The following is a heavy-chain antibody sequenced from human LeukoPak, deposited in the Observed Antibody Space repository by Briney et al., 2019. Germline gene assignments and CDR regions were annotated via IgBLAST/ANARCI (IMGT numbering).Heavy chain of an antibody. J-gene: IGHJ4*02. CDR1: GFSFSSYA. CDR3: AKEVTGSGSFFDY. D-gene: IGHD3-22*01. V-gene: IGHV3-9*01. CDR2: ISWNSGSI. Sequence: TGGSLRLSCVASGFSFSSYAMHWVRQAPGKGLEWVSGISWNSGSIGYADSVKGRFTISRDNAKNSLYLQMNSLRAEDTALYYCAKEVTGSGSFFDYWGQGTLVTVSS.